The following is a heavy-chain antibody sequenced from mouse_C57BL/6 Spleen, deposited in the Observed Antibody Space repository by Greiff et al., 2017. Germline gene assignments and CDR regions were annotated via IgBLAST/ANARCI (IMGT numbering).Heavy chain of an antibody. Sequence: EVKLVESGGGLVKPGGSLKLSCAASGFTFSSYAMSWVRQTPEKRLEWVATISDGGSYTYYPDNVKGRFTISRDNAKNNLYLQMSHLKSEDTAMYYCAREGDDYDPDYWGQGTTLTVSS. V-gene: IGHV5-4*01. CDR3: AREGDDYDPDY. J-gene: IGHJ2*01. CDR1: GFTFSSYA. CDR2: ISDGGSYT. D-gene: IGHD2-4*01.